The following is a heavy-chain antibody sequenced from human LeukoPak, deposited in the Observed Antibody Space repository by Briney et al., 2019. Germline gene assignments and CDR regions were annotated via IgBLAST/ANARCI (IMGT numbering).Heavy chain of an antibody. CDR1: GSPLTWYW. D-gene: IGHD3-10*01. CDR3: ALGSASGILDS. J-gene: IGHJ4*02. Sequence: GGSLRLSCAASGSPLTWYWTHWVRQVPGKGLVWVSRMYSDATNMKYADPVNGRFTISRDNSKNMVFLEMNGLRVEDTAIYYCALGSASGILDSWGQGTLVTVSS. CDR2: MYSDATNM. V-gene: IGHV3-74*01.